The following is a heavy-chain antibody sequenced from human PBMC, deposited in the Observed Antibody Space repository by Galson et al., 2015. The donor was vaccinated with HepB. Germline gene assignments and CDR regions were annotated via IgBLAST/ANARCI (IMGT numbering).Heavy chain of an antibody. CDR3: ARRGLHCSSTSCYSGYFQH. V-gene: IGHV4-39*01. J-gene: IGHJ1*01. D-gene: IGHD2-2*01. Sequence: ETLSLTCTVSGGSISSSSYYWGWIRQPPGKGLEWIGSIYYSGSTYYNPSLKSRVTISVDTSKNQFSLKLSSVTAADTAVYYCARRGLHCSSTSCYSGYFQHWGQGTLVTVSS. CDR2: IYYSGST. CDR1: GGSISSSSYY.